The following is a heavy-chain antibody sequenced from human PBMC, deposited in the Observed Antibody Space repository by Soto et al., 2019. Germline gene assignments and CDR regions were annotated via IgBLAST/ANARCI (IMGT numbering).Heavy chain of an antibody. CDR1: GGTFSSYA. CDR2: IIPIFGTA. Sequence: QVQLVQSGAEVKKPGSSVKVSCKASGGTFSSYAISWVRQAPGQGLEWMGGIIPIFGTANYAQKCQGRVTITADKSTSTAYMELSSLRSEDTAVYYCATSGVLRYFDWLPHYGMDVWGQGTTVTVSS. V-gene: IGHV1-69*06. J-gene: IGHJ6*02. D-gene: IGHD3-9*01. CDR3: ATSGVLRYFDWLPHYGMDV.